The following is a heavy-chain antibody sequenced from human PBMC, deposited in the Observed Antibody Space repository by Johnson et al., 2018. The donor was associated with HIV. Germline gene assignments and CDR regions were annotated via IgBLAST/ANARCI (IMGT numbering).Heavy chain of an antibody. Sequence: VQLVESGGHLVQPGGSLRLSCAASGFTFRSYWMSWVRQAPGKGLEWVANIKEDGSEKYYVDSVKGRFTISRDNAKNSVYLQMYSLRAEDTAFYYCARRGITIVADAFDIWGQGTMVTVPS. V-gene: IGHV3-7*05. CDR1: GFTFRSYW. CDR3: ARRGITIVADAFDI. J-gene: IGHJ3*02. D-gene: IGHD3-10*01. CDR2: IKEDGSEK.